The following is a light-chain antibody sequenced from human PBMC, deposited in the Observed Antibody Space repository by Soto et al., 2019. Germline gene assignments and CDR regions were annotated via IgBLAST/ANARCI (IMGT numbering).Light chain of an antibody. CDR3: SSYTDSSTLGLYV. CDR1: ISDIGGYEY. V-gene: IGLV2-14*01. J-gene: IGLJ1*01. CDR2: EVT. Sequence: QSALTQPASVSLSPGQSITISCTGTISDIGGYEYVSLYQQHPGKAPRLMIYEVTYRPSGVSNRFSGSKSGSTASLTISGLQAEDEADYYCSSYTDSSTLGLYVFGTGTKVTVL.